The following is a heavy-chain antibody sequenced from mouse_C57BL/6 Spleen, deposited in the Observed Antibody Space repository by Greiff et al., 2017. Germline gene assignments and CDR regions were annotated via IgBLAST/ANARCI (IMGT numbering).Heavy chain of an antibody. Sequence: VQLQESGPGLVQPSQSLSITCTVSGFSLTSYGVHWVRQSPGKGLEWLGVIWSGGSTDYNAAFISRLSISKDNSKSQVFFKMNSLQADDTAIYYCARKGDYSNYGNYAMDYWGQGTSVTVSS. CDR2: IWSGGST. CDR1: GFSLTSYG. D-gene: IGHD2-5*01. J-gene: IGHJ4*01. V-gene: IGHV2-2*01. CDR3: ARKGDYSNYGNYAMDY.